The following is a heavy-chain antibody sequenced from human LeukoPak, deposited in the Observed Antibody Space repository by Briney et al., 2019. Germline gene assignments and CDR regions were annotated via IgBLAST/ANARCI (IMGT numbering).Heavy chain of an antibody. Sequence: QPSGTLSLTCTVSGGSISSGGYYWSWIRQHPGKGLEWFGYIYYSGSTYYNPSLESRVTISVVTSKNQFSLKLSSVTAADTAEYYCARFGITMVRGDSMPYYFDFWGQGTLVTVSS. D-gene: IGHD3-10*01. CDR1: GGSISSGGYY. CDR3: ARFGITMVRGDSMPYYFDF. V-gene: IGHV4-31*03. J-gene: IGHJ4*02. CDR2: IYYSGST.